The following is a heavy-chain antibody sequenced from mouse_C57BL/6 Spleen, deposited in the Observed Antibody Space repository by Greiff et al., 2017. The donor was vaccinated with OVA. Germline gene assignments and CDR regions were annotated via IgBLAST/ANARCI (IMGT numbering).Heavy chain of an antibody. J-gene: IGHJ4*01. Sequence: VQLQQPGAELVMPGASVKLSCKASGYTFTSYWMHWVKQRPGQGLEWIGEIDPSDSYTNYNQKFKGKSTLTVDKSSSTAYMQLSSLTSEDSAVYYCARGLYYGNYVGAMDYWGQGTSVTVSS. D-gene: IGHD2-1*01. CDR3: ARGLYYGNYVGAMDY. V-gene: IGHV1-69*01. CDR2: IDPSDSYT. CDR1: GYTFTSYW.